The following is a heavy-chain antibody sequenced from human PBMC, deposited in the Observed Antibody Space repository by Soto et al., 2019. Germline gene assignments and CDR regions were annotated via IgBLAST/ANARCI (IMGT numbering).Heavy chain of an antibody. V-gene: IGHV2-5*02. J-gene: IGHJ4*02. Sequence: QITLKESGPTLVKPTQTLTLTCTFSGFSLITSGVGVGWIRQPPGKALEWLALIYWDDDARYSPSLRSRLTITKDTSKYQVVLIMTNMDPVDTATYYCGNSYYDSSAYYYSFDYWGKGTLVTVSS. CDR3: GNSYYDSSAYYYSFDY. CDR2: IYWDDDA. CDR1: GFSLITSGVG. D-gene: IGHD3-22*01.